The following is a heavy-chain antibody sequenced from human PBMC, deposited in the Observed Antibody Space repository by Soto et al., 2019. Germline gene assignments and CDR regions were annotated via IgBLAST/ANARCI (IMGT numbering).Heavy chain of an antibody. CDR1: GGSISSGTYY. CDR2: IYHSGNT. D-gene: IGHD2-15*01. V-gene: IGHV4-30-2*01. Sequence: QLQLQESGSGLVKPSQTLSLTCAVSGGSISSGTYYWSWIRQPPGKGLEWIGYIYHSGNTYYNPSLNSRLTISEDPSKNRFSLKRSSVTAADTAVYYCARAGDCSGGSCYCDYWCKGTMVTVYS. CDR3: ARAGDCSGGSCYCDY. J-gene: IGHJ4*02.